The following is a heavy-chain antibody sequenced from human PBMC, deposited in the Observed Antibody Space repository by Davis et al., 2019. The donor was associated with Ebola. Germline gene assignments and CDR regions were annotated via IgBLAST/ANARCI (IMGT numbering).Heavy chain of an antibody. V-gene: IGHV3-66*02. D-gene: IGHD5-24*01. CDR3: AKDSPELAAYFDY. CDR2: IYAGGTT. Sequence: GGSLRLSCAASGFAVTSNYMNWVRQAPGRGLEWVSVIYAGGTTGYADSVKGQFTISRDNSKNTLYLQMNSLRAEDTAVYYCAKDSPELAAYFDYWGQGTLVTVSS. CDR1: GFAVTSNY. J-gene: IGHJ4*02.